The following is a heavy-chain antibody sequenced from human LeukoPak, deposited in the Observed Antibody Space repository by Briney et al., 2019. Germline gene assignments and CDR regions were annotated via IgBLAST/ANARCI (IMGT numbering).Heavy chain of an antibody. J-gene: IGHJ4*02. D-gene: IGHD3-22*01. CDR2: ISSGSSNK. V-gene: IGHV3-48*01. CDR1: GFTFSSYG. CDR3: ARDNYYDSSGLGY. Sequence: GGSLRLSCAASGFTFSSYGMNWVRQAPGKGLEWVSYISSGSSNKYYADSVKGRFTISRDNAKNSLYLQMNSLRAEDTAVYYCARDNYYDSSGLGYWGQGTLVTVSS.